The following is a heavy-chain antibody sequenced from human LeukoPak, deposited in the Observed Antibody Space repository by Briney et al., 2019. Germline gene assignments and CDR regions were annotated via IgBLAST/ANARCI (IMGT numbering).Heavy chain of an antibody. CDR2: IYYSGST. D-gene: IGHD6-6*01. CDR3: ARVSENQYSSCFDY. Sequence: SETLSLTCTVSGGSISSSSYYWGWIRQPPGKGLEWIGSIYYSGSTYYNPSLKSRVTISVDTSKNQFSLKLSSVTAADMAVYYCARVSENQYSSCFDYWGQGTLVTVSS. CDR1: GGSISSSSYY. J-gene: IGHJ4*02. V-gene: IGHV4-39*07.